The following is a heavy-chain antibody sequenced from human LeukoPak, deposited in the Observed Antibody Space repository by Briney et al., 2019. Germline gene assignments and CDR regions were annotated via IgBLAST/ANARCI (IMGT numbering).Heavy chain of an antibody. V-gene: IGHV1-18*01. CDR1: GYTFTSYG. CDR3: ARETGRYFDGLLSGWSPSNWFDP. D-gene: IGHD3-9*01. CDR2: ISADSDYT. Sequence: GGAVKVSCKASGYTFTSYGINWVRQPLGQGLEWMGWISADSDYTNHAQKLQGRVTMTTDTSTSTAYMELRSLRSDDTAVYYCARETGRYFDGLLSGWSPSNWFDPWGQGTLVTVSS. J-gene: IGHJ5*02.